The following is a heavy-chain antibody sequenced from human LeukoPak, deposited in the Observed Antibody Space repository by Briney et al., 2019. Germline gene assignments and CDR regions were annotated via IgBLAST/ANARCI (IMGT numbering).Heavy chain of an antibody. CDR2: IYTSGST. CDR1: GGSISSYY. Sequence: SETLSLTCTVSGGSISSYYWSWIRQPAGKGLEWIGRIYTSGSTNYNPSLKSRDTMSVDTSKNQFSLKLSSVTAADTAVYYCARLTESTPACSSTSCFNPNWFDPWGQGTLVTVSS. D-gene: IGHD2-2*01. CDR3: ARLTESTPACSSTSCFNPNWFDP. V-gene: IGHV4-4*07. J-gene: IGHJ5*02.